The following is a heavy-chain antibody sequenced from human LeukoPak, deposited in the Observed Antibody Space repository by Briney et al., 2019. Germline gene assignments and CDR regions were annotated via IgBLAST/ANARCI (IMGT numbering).Heavy chain of an antibody. J-gene: IGHJ4*02. Sequence: GRSLRLSCAASGFTFSNYAMHWVRQAPGTGLELVAVIWFDGTNKYYGDSVRGRFTISRDNSKNRLYLQMNSLRAGDTAVYYCAKARGSGWHDPWYLDYWGQGTLVTVSS. V-gene: IGHV3-33*06. CDR2: IWFDGTNK. D-gene: IGHD6-19*01. CDR1: GFTFSNYA. CDR3: AKARGSGWHDPWYLDY.